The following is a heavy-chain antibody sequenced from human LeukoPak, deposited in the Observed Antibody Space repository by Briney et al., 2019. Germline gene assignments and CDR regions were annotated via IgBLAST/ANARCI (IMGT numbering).Heavy chain of an antibody. V-gene: IGHV3-23*01. Sequence: GGSLRLSCAASGFTFSSYGMHWVRQAPGKGLEWVSVISGSGDNTYYADSVRGRFTISRDNSKNTLYLQMNSLRAEDTAVYYCARDPGPYYYDMGGAFDIWGQGTMVTVSS. CDR1: GFTFSSYG. D-gene: IGHD3-22*01. J-gene: IGHJ3*02. CDR2: ISGSGDNT. CDR3: ARDPGPYYYDMGGAFDI.